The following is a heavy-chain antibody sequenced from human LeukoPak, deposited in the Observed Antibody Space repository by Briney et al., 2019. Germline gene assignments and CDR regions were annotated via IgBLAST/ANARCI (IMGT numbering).Heavy chain of an antibody. Sequence: PSETLSLTCAVSGYSIRSGYYWGWIRQPSGKGLEWIGSIYHSGSTYYNPSLQSRVTISVDTSKNQFSLKLSSVTAADTAVYYCARDLSWVPTSDYWGQGTLVTVSS. J-gene: IGHJ4*02. D-gene: IGHD4/OR15-4a*01. CDR1: GYSIRSGYY. V-gene: IGHV4-38-2*02. CDR3: ARDLSWVPTSDY. CDR2: IYHSGST.